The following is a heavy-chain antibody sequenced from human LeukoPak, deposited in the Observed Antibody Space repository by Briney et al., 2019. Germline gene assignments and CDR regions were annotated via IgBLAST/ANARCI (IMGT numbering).Heavy chain of an antibody. CDR1: GFTFSSYW. CDR3: ATSTYCSGGGCYSRTFQY. Sequence: GGSLRLSCAASGFTFSSYWMHWVRQAPRKGLVWVSRINSDGSSTTYADSVKGRFTISRDNAKNTLYLQMNSLRAEDTAVYYCATSTYCSGGGCYSRTFQYWGQGTLVTVSS. V-gene: IGHV3-74*01. CDR2: INSDGSST. J-gene: IGHJ4*02. D-gene: IGHD2-15*01.